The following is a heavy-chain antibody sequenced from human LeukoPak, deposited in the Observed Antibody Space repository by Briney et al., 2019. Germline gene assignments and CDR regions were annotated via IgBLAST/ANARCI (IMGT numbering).Heavy chain of an antibody. CDR2: IKPDGSEK. J-gene: IGHJ4*02. CDR1: GFPFSSYW. D-gene: IGHD3-16*01. V-gene: IGHV3-7*04. Sequence: GGSLRLSCSASGFPFSSYWMTWVRQAPGRGLEWVANIKPDGSEKSYVVSVRGRFTISRDNAKNSLYLQMSSLRAEDAAVYYCAGGREWGDYWGQGTPVTVSS. CDR3: AGGREWGDY.